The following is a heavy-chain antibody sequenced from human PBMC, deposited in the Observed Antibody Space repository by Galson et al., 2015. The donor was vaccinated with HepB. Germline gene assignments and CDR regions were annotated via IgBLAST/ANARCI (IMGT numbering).Heavy chain of an antibody. CDR3: ARDIAAAGRTFWFDH. D-gene: IGHD6-13*01. Sequence: SVKVSCKASGGTFSSYAISWVLQAPGQGLEWMGGIIPIFGTANYAQKFQGRVTITADESTSTACMELSSLRSEDTAVYYCARDIAAAGRTFWFDHWGQGTLVTVSS. CDR1: GGTFSSYA. J-gene: IGHJ5*02. V-gene: IGHV1-69*13. CDR2: IIPIFGTA.